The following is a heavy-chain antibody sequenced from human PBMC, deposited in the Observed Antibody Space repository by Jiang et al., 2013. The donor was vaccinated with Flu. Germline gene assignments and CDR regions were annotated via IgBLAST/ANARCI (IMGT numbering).Heavy chain of an antibody. V-gene: IGHV4-31*03. CDR3: ARDRERYCSSTSCHKDAFDI. Sequence: GPGLVKPSQTLSLTCTVSGGSISSGGYYWSWIRQHPGKGLEWIGYIYYSGSTYYNPSLKSRVTISVDTSKNQFSLKLSSVTAADTAVYYCARDRERYCSSTSCHKDAFDIWGQGTMVTVSS. D-gene: IGHD2-2*01. CDR2: IYYSGST. CDR1: GGSISSGGYY. J-gene: IGHJ3*02.